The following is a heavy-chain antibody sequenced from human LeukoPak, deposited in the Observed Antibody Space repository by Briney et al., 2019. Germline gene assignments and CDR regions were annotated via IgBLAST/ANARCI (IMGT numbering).Heavy chain of an antibody. CDR3: AKDRYSRGCYYFDY. Sequence: GGSLRLSCAASGFTFSSYVINWVRQAPGKGLEWVAGITSNIDDRNYADSVKGRFTISRDNSKNTLYLQMNNLRAEDTAVYYCAKDRYSRGCYYFDYWGQGTLVTVSS. D-gene: IGHD6-19*01. CDR1: GFTFSSYV. V-gene: IGHV3-23*01. J-gene: IGHJ4*02. CDR2: ITSNIDDR.